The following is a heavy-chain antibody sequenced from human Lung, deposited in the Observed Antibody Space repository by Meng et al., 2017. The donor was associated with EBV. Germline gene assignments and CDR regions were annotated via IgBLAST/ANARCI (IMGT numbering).Heavy chain of an antibody. Sequence: VPLVESGGALVKPGVSLGLACAASRFTFTNYHMTWVRQTPGNGLEWVSYIGPSGSDKFYADSVKGRLTISRDDAENSLYLQMNSLRVEDTAIYYCARAVGLDNWGQGTLVTVSS. CDR2: IGPSGSDK. J-gene: IGHJ4*02. CDR1: RFTFTNYH. V-gene: IGHV3-11*01. CDR3: ARAVGLDN.